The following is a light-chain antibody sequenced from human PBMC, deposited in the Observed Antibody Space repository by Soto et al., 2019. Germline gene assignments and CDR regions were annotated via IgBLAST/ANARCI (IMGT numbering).Light chain of an antibody. CDR1: QSLSGNY. CDR3: QHHDRSSL. V-gene: IGKV3-20*01. CDR2: GAS. Sequence: EIVLTQSPDTLSLSPGERATLSCRASQSLSGNYVAWYQQKPGQDPRLLIYGASNRSTGTPDRFAGSGSVTGFSLAGSTLEPDEFAVYVCQHHDRSSLFGHGTNVEIK. J-gene: IGKJ1*01.